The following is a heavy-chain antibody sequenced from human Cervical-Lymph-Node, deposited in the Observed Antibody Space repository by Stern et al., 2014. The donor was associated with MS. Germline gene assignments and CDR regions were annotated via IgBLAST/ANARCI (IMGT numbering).Heavy chain of an antibody. Sequence: QMQLVQSGPEVKRPGTSVKVSCKVSGFTSASSLVQWVRQVRGQRLEWIGWIVVGSGNTNYAQKFQERVTITRDKSTTTAYMELSSLTSEDTALYYCAADDLTGGSNAPIDYWGQGSLVTVSS. D-gene: IGHD7-27*01. CDR1: GFTSASSL. CDR3: AADDLTGGSNAPIDY. CDR2: IVVGSGNT. J-gene: IGHJ4*02. V-gene: IGHV1-58*01.